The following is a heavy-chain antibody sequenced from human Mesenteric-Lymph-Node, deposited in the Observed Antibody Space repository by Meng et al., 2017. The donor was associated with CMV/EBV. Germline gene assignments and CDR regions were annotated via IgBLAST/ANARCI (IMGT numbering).Heavy chain of an antibody. D-gene: IGHD3-16*01. CDR3: VRDSYMGGYYYGMDV. Sequence: GESLKISCAASGFTFSSYWMHWVRQAPGKGLVWVSRINPDGGNTAYADSVKGRFTISRDNAKNTLYLQMNSLRADDTAVYYCVRDSYMGGYYYGMDVWGQGTTVTVSS. CDR2: INPDGGNT. J-gene: IGHJ6*02. CDR1: GFTFSSYW. V-gene: IGHV3-74*01.